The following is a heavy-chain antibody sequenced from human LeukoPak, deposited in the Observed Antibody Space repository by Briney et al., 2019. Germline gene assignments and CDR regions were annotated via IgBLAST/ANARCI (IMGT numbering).Heavy chain of an antibody. Sequence: GGALRLSCAASGFTFNNAWMNWVRQAPGEGLEWVGRIKSKTDGGTTEYAAPVRGRFTISRDDSRNTLHLQMNSLKTEDTAVYYCTTLQMYYYDSSGYYFFDYWGQGTLVTVSS. CDR3: TTLQMYYYDSSGYYFFDY. CDR2: IKSKTDGGTT. V-gene: IGHV3-15*01. D-gene: IGHD3-22*01. CDR1: GFTFNNAW. J-gene: IGHJ4*02.